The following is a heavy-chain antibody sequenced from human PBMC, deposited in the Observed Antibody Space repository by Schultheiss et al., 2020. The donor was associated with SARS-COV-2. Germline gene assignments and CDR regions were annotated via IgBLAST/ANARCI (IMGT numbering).Heavy chain of an antibody. Sequence: ASVKVSCKASGYTFTSYGISWVRQAPGQGLEWMGWMNPNSGNTGYAQKFQGRVTMTRNTSISTAYMELSSLRSEDTAVYYCTTDHYYGSGSYVYWGQGTLVTVSS. CDR3: TTDHYYGSGSYVY. J-gene: IGHJ4*02. D-gene: IGHD3-10*01. CDR2: MNPNSGNT. CDR1: GYTFTSYG. V-gene: IGHV1-8*02.